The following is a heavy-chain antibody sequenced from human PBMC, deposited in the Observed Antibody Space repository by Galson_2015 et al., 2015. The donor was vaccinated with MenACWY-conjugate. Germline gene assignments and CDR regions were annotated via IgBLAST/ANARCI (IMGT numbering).Heavy chain of an antibody. Sequence: LSLTCTVSGGSISSHYWSWFRQPPGKGLEWIAYIRDTGSLKDNPSLKSRVTMSADKSNNQFSLRLISVTAADTAVYYCARIPTRGSSFGYFDYWGQGILVAVSS. D-gene: IGHD3-10*01. J-gene: IGHJ4*02. CDR1: GGSISSHY. CDR3: ARIPTRGSSFGYFDY. V-gene: IGHV4-59*08. CDR2: IRDTGSL.